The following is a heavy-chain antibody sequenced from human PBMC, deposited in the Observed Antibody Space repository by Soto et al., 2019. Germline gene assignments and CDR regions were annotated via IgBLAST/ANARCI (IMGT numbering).Heavy chain of an antibody. CDR2: MNPNSGNT. CDR3: ARADYSNYEYYFDY. J-gene: IGHJ4*02. D-gene: IGHD4-4*01. Sequence: QVKLVQSGAEVKKPGASVKVSCKASGYTFTSYDINWVRQATGQGLEWMGWMNPNSGNTGYAQKFQGRVTMTRNTSMRTGYMEMSSMRSEDTAVYYCARADYSNYEYYFDYWGQGTLVTVSS. V-gene: IGHV1-8*01. CDR1: GYTFTSYD.